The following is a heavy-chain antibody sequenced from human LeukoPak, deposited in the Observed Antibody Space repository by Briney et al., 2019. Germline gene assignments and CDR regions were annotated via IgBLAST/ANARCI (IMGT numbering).Heavy chain of an antibody. J-gene: IGHJ4*02. CDR1: GGSISSSNW. Sequence: KSSETLSLTCAVSGGSISSSNWWSWVRQPPGKGLEWIGEIYHSGNINYNPSLKSRVTMSVDTSKNQFSLKLSSVTAADTAVYYCARAGYYYDSSGYWGHDYWGQGTLVTVSS. D-gene: IGHD3-22*01. CDR3: ARAGYYYDSSGYWGHDY. CDR2: IYHSGNI. V-gene: IGHV4-4*02.